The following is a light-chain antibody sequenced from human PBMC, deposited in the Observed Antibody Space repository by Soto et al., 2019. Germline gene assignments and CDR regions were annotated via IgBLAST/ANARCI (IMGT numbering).Light chain of an antibody. CDR1: GSYNF. J-gene: IGLJ1*01. CDR2: EVS. Sequence: LTQPASVSGSPGQSITISCTVGSYNFVSWYQQHPGKAPKVLIYEVSKRPSGVSDRFSGSKSGNTASLTISWLQAEDEADYYCCSDAGRSTYVFGTGTKVTVL. V-gene: IGLV2-23*02. CDR3: CSDAGRSTYV.